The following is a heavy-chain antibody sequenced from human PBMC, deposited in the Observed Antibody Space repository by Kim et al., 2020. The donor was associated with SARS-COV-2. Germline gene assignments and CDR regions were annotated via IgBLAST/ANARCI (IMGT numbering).Heavy chain of an antibody. CDR3: AREHGGTYDY. CDR2: ISYSGST. D-gene: IGHD4-17*01. J-gene: IGHJ4*02. Sequence: SETLSLTCTVSGGSLSSYYWNWIRQPPGKGLEWVGYISYSGSTNYNPSLKTRVNLSLDRSKRQFSLKVSSVTAADTAVYYCAREHGGTYDYWGQGTLVT. V-gene: IGHV4-59*01. CDR1: GGSLSSYY.